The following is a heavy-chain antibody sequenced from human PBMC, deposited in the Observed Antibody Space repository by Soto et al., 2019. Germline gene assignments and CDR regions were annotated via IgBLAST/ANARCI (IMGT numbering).Heavy chain of an antibody. J-gene: IGHJ4*02. V-gene: IGHV3-33*01. Sequence: PGGSLRLSCAASGFTFSSYGMHWVRQAPGKGLEWVAVIWYDGSNKYYADSVKGRFTISRDNSKNTLYLQMNSLRAEDTAVYYCARGFIAAAGTLRYWGQGTLVTVSS. CDR2: IWYDGSNK. CDR3: ARGFIAAAGTLRY. D-gene: IGHD6-13*01. CDR1: GFTFSSYG.